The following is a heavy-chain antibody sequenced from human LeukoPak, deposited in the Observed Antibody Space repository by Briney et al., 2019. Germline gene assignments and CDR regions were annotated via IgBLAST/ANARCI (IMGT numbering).Heavy chain of an antibody. Sequence: ASVKVSCKASGYTFTRYYIHWVRQAPGQGLEWMGTINPPSGTTTYAQKFQGRVTLTRDTATSTVYMELSSLRSEDTAFYYCARESLEMATNAFDIWGQGTMAPVSS. CDR2: INPPSGTT. V-gene: IGHV1-46*01. CDR3: ARESLEMATNAFDI. CDR1: GYTFTRYY. D-gene: IGHD5-24*01. J-gene: IGHJ3*02.